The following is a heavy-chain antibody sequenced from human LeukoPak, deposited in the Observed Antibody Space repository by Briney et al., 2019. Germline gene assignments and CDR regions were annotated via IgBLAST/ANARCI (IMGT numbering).Heavy chain of an antibody. Sequence: LSLTCTVSGGSVSSGGSPWSWIRQPPGKGLEWIGYIYRAGNTYYNPSLKSRLTMSVDKSKNQFSLKLSSMTAADTAVYFCARVREDTVMVLDFWGLGTLVTVSS. V-gene: IGHV4-30-2*01. CDR2: IYRAGNT. D-gene: IGHD5-18*01. CDR1: GGSVSSGGSP. CDR3: ARVREDTVMVLDF. J-gene: IGHJ4*02.